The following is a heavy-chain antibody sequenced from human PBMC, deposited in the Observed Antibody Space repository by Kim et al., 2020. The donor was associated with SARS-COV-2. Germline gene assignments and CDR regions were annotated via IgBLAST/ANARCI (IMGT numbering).Heavy chain of an antibody. CDR2: ISGSGGST. Sequence: GGSLRLSCAASGFTFSSYAMSWVRQAPGKGLEWVSAISGSGGSTYYADSVKGRFTISRDNSKNTLYLQMNSLRAEDTAVYYCAKPTYGGGDQTYYYYGMDVWGQGTTVTVSS. J-gene: IGHJ6*02. V-gene: IGHV3-23*01. CDR3: AKPTYGGGDQTYYYYGMDV. CDR1: GFTFSSYA. D-gene: IGHD2-21*02.